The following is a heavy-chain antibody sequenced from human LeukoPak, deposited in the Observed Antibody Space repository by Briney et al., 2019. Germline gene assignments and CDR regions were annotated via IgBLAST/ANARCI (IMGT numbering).Heavy chain of an antibody. J-gene: IGHJ6*03. CDR3: ARGRRYYDSSGPISGGYYYYMDV. CDR1: GYTFTGYY. CDR2: INPNSGGT. Sequence: ASVKVSCKASGYTFTGYYMHWVRQAPGQGLEWMGWINPNSGGTNYAQKFQGRVTMTRDTSISTAYMELSRLRSDDTAVYYCARGRRYYDSSGPISGGYYYYMDVWGKGTTVTVSS. V-gene: IGHV1-2*02. D-gene: IGHD3-22*01.